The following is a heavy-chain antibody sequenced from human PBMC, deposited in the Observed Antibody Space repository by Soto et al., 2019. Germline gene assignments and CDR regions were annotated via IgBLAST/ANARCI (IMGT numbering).Heavy chain of an antibody. V-gene: IGHV4-59*01. CDR1: GVSLSSFY. Sequence: SETLSLTCAVSGVSLSSFYWTWIRQPPEKGLEWIGYIYYSGSTNYNPSLESRVTISLDTSKNQFSLKLSSLTAADTAVYYCARVPDVWGQGTTVTVSS. J-gene: IGHJ6*02. CDR2: IYYSGST. CDR3: ARVPDV.